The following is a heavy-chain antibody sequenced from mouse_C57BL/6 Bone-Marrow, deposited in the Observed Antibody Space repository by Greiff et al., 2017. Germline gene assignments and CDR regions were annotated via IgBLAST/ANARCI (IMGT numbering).Heavy chain of an antibody. CDR3: ARIYSWYFDV. CDR1: GFTFSSYG. D-gene: IGHD1-1*01. V-gene: IGHV5-6*01. J-gene: IGHJ1*03. Sequence: VQLKESGGDLVKPGGSLKLSCAASGFTFSSYGMSWVRQTPDKRLEWVATISSGGSYTYYPDSVKGRFTISRDNAKNTLYLQRSSLKSEDTAMYYCARIYSWYFDVWGTGTTVTVSS. CDR2: ISSGGSYT.